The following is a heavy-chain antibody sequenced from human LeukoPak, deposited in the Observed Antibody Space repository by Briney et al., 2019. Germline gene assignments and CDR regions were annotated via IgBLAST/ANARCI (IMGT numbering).Heavy chain of an antibody. CDR3: ARAGRFLEWPNNWFDP. D-gene: IGHD3-3*01. Sequence: SVKVSCKASGGTFSSYAISWVRQAPGQGLEWMGGIIPIFGTANYAQKFQGRVTITTDESTSTAYMELSSLRSEDTAVYYCARAGRFLEWPNNWFDPWGQGTLVTVSS. J-gene: IGHJ5*02. CDR1: GGTFSSYA. V-gene: IGHV1-69*05. CDR2: IIPIFGTA.